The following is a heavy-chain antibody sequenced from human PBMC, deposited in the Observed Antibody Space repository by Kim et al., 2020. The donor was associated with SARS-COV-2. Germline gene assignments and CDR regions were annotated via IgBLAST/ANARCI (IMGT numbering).Heavy chain of an antibody. CDR2: ISGSGGST. J-gene: IGHJ4*02. D-gene: IGHD3-9*01. V-gene: IGHV3-23*01. CDR3: AKSSRRRYFDWLLSVDY. CDR1: GFTFSSYA. Sequence: GGSLRLSCAASGFTFSSYAMSWVRQAPGKGLEWVSAISGSGGSTYYADSVKGRFTISRDNSKNTLYLQMNSLRAEDTAVYYCAKSSRRRYFDWLLSVDYWGQGTLVTVSS.